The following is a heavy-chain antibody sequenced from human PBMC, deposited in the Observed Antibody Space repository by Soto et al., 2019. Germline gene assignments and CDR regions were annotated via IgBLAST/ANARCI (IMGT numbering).Heavy chain of an antibody. Sequence: ASVKVSCKASGYTFTGYYMHWVRQAPGQGLEWMGWINPNSGGTNYAQKFQGRLRITADESTTTAYMELSSLRSQDTAVYYCARGHEFGGNSDAYDIWGQGTMVTVSS. CDR1: GYTFTGYY. D-gene: IGHD2-21*02. V-gene: IGHV1-2*02. J-gene: IGHJ3*02. CDR2: INPNSGGT. CDR3: ARGHEFGGNSDAYDI.